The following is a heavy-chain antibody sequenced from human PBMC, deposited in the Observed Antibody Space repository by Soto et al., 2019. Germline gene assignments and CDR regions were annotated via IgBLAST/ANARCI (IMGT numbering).Heavy chain of an antibody. CDR3: ATDYSQTGYCSAGSCYSDY. V-gene: IGHV3-23*01. CDR1: GFTFSSYA. J-gene: IGHJ4*02. Sequence: EVQLLESGGTLGQPGGSLRLSCVASGFTFSSYAMSWVRQAPGKGLEWVSGISGSGVSTYYADSVRGRFTISRDYSKNTLYLQMNSLRAEDTAVYFYATDYSQTGYCSAGSCYSDYWGQGTLVTVSS. CDR2: ISGSGVST. D-gene: IGHD2-15*01.